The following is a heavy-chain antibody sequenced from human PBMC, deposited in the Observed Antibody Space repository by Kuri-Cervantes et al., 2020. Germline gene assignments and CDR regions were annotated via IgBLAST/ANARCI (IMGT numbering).Heavy chain of an antibody. D-gene: IGHD3-10*01. V-gene: IGHV4-61*08. Sequence: SEILSLTCAVSGGSISSGGYSWSWIRQPPGKGLEWIGYIYYSGSTNYNPSLKSRVTISVDTSKNQFSLKLSSVTAADTAVYYCASGRGEAFDIWGQGTVVTVSS. J-gene: IGHJ3*02. CDR1: GGSISSGGYS. CDR3: ASGRGEAFDI. CDR2: IYYSGST.